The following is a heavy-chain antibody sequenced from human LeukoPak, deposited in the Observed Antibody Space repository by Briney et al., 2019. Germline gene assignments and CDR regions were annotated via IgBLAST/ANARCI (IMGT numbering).Heavy chain of an antibody. V-gene: IGHV4-39*07. Sequence: SETLSLTCTVSGGSISSSSYYWGWIRQPPGKGLEWIGSIYHSGSTYYNPSLKSRVTISVDTSKNQFSLKLSSVTAADTAVYYCARGRRLVNWFDPWGQGTLVTVSS. J-gene: IGHJ5*02. CDR2: IYHSGST. D-gene: IGHD1-14*01. CDR3: ARGRRLVNWFDP. CDR1: GGSISSSSYY.